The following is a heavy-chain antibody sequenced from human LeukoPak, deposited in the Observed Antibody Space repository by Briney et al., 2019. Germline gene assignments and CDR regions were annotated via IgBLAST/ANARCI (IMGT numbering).Heavy chain of an antibody. D-gene: IGHD2-2*01. CDR3: ASQSDIVVVPAATHDAFDI. J-gene: IGHJ3*02. Sequence: SVKVSCKAPGGTFSSYAISWVRKAPGQGLEWMGRIIPIFGIANYAQKFQGRVTITADKSTSTAYMELSSLRSEDTAVYYCASQSDIVVVPAATHDAFDIWGQGTMVTVSS. CDR2: IIPIFGIA. CDR1: GGTFSSYA. V-gene: IGHV1-69*04.